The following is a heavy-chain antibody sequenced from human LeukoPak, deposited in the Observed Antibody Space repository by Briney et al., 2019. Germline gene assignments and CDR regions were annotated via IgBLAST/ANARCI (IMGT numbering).Heavy chain of an antibody. J-gene: IGHJ5*02. Sequence: ASVKVSCKASGYTFTSYDINWVRQATGQGLEWMGWMNPNSGNTGYAQKFQGRVTMTRNTSISTAYMELSSLRSEDTAVYYCARARVRGVIISNWFDPWGQGTLVTVSS. D-gene: IGHD3-10*01. CDR3: ARARVRGVIISNWFDP. CDR2: MNPNSGNT. V-gene: IGHV1-8*01. CDR1: GYTFTSYD.